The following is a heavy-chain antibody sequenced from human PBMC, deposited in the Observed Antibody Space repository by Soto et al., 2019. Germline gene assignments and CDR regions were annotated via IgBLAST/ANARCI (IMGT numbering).Heavy chain of an antibody. V-gene: IGHV6-1*01. Sequence: SQTLSLTCAISGDRVSSNSAAWNWIRQSPSRGLEWLGRTYYRSKWYYDYALSVKSRMTITPDTSQNQFSLQMNSVTPEDTAVYYCARAFSTSAWDVENRLFDYWGQGTLVTVSS. J-gene: IGHJ4*02. CDR1: GDRVSSNSAA. CDR3: ARAFSTSAWDVENRLFDY. CDR2: TYYRSKWYY. D-gene: IGHD6-19*01.